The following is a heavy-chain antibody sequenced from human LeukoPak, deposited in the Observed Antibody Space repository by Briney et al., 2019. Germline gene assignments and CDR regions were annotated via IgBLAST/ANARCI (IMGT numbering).Heavy chain of an antibody. D-gene: IGHD6-19*01. CDR2: ISYDGSNK. CDR1: GFTFSSYA. Sequence: PGGSLRLSCAASGFTFSSYAMHWVRQAPGKGLEWVAAISYDGSNKYYADSVKGRFTISRDNSKNTLYLQMNSLRAEDTAVYYCARGGSGWYGFDYWGQGTLVTVSS. J-gene: IGHJ4*02. CDR3: ARGGSGWYGFDY. V-gene: IGHV3-30-3*01.